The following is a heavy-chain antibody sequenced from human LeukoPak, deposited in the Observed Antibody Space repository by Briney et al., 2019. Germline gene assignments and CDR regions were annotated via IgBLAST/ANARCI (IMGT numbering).Heavy chain of an antibody. J-gene: IGHJ6*02. V-gene: IGHV1-18*01. D-gene: IGHD6-13*01. CDR3: AKDIAAAGPAPYYYYGMDV. Sequence: ASVKVSCKASGYTFTSYGISWVRQAPGQGLEWMGWISAYNGNTNYAQKLQGRVTMTTDTSTSTAYMVLRSLRSDDTAVYYCAKDIAAAGPAPYYYYGMDVWGQGTTVTVSS. CDR2: ISAYNGNT. CDR1: GYTFTSYG.